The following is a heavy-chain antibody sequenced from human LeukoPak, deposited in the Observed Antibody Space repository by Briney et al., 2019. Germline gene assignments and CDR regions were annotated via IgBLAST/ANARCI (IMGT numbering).Heavy chain of an antibody. CDR3: ARDRDRWLQGQFDY. V-gene: IGHV3-48*04. CDR2: ISSSGSTI. CDR1: GFTFSSYT. D-gene: IGHD5-24*01. J-gene: IGHJ4*02. Sequence: GGSLRLSCAASGFTFSSYTMNWVRQAPGKGLEWVSYISSSGSTIYYADSVKGRFTISRDNAKNSLYLQMNSLRAEDTAVYYCARDRDRWLQGQFDYWGQGTLVTVSS.